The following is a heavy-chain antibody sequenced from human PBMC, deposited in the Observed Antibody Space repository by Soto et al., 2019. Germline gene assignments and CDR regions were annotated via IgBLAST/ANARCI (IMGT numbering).Heavy chain of an antibody. CDR3: AKDLRGGVVVAAAPEFDP. J-gene: IGHJ5*02. Sequence: EVQLLESGGGLVQPGGSLRLSCAASGFTFSSYAMSWVRQAPGKGLEWVSAISGSGGSTYYADSVKGRFTISRDNSKNKLYLQMNSLRAEDTAVYYCAKDLRGGVVVAAAPEFDPWGQGTLVTVSS. D-gene: IGHD2-15*01. CDR2: ISGSGGST. CDR1: GFTFSSYA. V-gene: IGHV3-23*01.